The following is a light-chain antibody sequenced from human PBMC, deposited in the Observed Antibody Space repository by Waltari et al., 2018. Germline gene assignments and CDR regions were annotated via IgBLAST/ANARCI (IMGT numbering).Light chain of an antibody. V-gene: IGLV2-14*03. CDR1: SSDAGAYNY. CDR2: DVN. CDR3: SSFTRASSWV. J-gene: IGLJ3*02. Sequence: ALAPPASVSGSPGQSVTISCTGTSSDAGAYNYVPWYQQHPGKAPRLMFYDVNNRPSVVSNRFSGSKSGNTASLTISGLQAEDEADYYCSSFTRASSWVFGGGTKLTV.